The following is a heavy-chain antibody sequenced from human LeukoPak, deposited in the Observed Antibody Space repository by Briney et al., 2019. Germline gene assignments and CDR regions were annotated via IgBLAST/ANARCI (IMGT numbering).Heavy chain of an antibody. Sequence: GGSLRLSCAASGFTFSSYEMNWVRQAPGKGLEWVSYISSSGSTIYYADSVKGRFTISRDNAKNTLYLQMNSLRADDTAVYYCAELGITMIGGVWGKGTTVTISS. CDR2: ISSSGSTI. CDR1: GFTFSSYE. D-gene: IGHD3-10*02. CDR3: AELGITMIGGV. V-gene: IGHV3-48*03. J-gene: IGHJ6*04.